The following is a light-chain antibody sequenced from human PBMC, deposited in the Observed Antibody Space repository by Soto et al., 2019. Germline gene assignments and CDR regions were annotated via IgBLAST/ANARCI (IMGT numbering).Light chain of an antibody. CDR2: GAS. J-gene: IGKJ2*01. Sequence: EIVLMQSPGTLSVSPGDRATLSCRASQSVTNNYLAWYQQKPGQAPRLLIYGASSRATGVPDRFSGSGSGNDFTLPITRLEPEDFAVYYRRQYGISPLMYTFGQGTKLGVK. CDR3: RQYGISPLMYT. V-gene: IGKV3-20*01. CDR1: QSVTNNY.